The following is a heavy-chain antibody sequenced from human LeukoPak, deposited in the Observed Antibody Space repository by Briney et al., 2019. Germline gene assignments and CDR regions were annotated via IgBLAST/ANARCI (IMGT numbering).Heavy chain of an antibody. CDR1: GFTFSSYG. Sequence: GGSLRLSXAASGFTFSSYGMHWVRQAPGKGLEWVAFIRYDGSNKYYADSVKGRFTISRDNSKNTLYLQMNSLRAEDTAVYYCAKDDGSSSSRYYFDYWGQGTLVTVSS. D-gene: IGHD6-6*01. J-gene: IGHJ4*02. V-gene: IGHV3-30*02. CDR2: IRYDGSNK. CDR3: AKDDGSSSSRYYFDY.